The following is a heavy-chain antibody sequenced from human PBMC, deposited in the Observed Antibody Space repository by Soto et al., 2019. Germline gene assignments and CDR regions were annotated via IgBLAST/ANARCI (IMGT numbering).Heavy chain of an antibody. CDR3: ARERGGYCSGGSCYYYGMDV. CDR1: GGSIASSNW. Sequence: SETLSLTCAVSGGSIASSNWWSWVRQPPGKGLEWIGEIYHSGSTNYNPSLKSRVTISVDKSKNQFSLKLSSVTAADTAVYYCARERGGYCSGGSCYYYGMDVWGQGTTVTVSS. D-gene: IGHD2-15*01. J-gene: IGHJ6*02. CDR2: IYHSGST. V-gene: IGHV4-4*02.